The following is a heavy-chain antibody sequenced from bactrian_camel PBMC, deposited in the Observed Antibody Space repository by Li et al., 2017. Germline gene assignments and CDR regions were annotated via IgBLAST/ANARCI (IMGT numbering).Heavy chain of an antibody. D-gene: IGHD2*01. CDR3: GTNKYCRGSACCNSDFSH. CDR2: IGSDRAT. CDR1: GYTFSTFC. J-gene: IGHJ4*01. Sequence: HVQLVESGGGSVQAGGSLRLSCLASGYTFSTFCMGWFRQVPGKQREKVALIGSDRATHYSQSVKGRFTISKDSAKNTLYPQVNNLKPEDTAMYYCGTNKYCRGSACCNSDFSHWGQGTQVTVS. V-gene: IGHV3S53*01.